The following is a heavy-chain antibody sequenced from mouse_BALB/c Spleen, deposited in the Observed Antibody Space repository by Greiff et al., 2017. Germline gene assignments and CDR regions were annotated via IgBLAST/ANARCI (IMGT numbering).Heavy chain of an antibody. Sequence: QVQLKESGPGLVQPSQSLSITCTVSGFSLTSYGVHWVRQSPGKGLEWLGVIWSGGSTDYNAAFISRLSISKDNSKSQVFFKMNSLQANDTAIYYCASHYGNDVGFDYWGQGTTLTVSS. J-gene: IGHJ2*01. D-gene: IGHD2-2*01. CDR1: GFSLTSYG. V-gene: IGHV2-2*02. CDR3: ASHYGNDVGFDY. CDR2: IWSGGST.